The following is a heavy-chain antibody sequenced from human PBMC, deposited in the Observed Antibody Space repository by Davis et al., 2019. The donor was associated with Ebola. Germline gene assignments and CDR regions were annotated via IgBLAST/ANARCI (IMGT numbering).Heavy chain of an antibody. V-gene: IGHV1-69*02. D-gene: IGHD3-16*01. CDR3: AKRISGSYAFDY. Sequence: KFQDRVTITADKSTSTVYMELRSLTSDGTAVYYCAKRISGSYAFDYWGQGTLVTVSS. J-gene: IGHJ4*02.